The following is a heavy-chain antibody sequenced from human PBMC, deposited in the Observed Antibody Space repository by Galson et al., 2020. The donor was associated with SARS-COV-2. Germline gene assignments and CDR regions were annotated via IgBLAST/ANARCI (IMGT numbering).Heavy chain of an antibody. D-gene: IGHD2-21*01. CDR1: GGSISSRSYY. CDR2: IYYRGST. V-gene: IGHV4-39*01. Sequence: SETLSLTCTFSGGSISSRSYYWGCIRQPPGKGLEWIGTIYYRGSTAYNPSLNSRVTISVDTSKNQFSLMLRSVTAADTAVYYCARRGEVVAWVYWGRGTLVTVSS. CDR3: ARRGEVVAWVY. J-gene: IGHJ4*02.